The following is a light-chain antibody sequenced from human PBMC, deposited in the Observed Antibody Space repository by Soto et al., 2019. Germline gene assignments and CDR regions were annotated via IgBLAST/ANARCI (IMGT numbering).Light chain of an antibody. Sequence: QSVLTQPPSVSGAPGERVTISCTGSSSDIGAGYRVRWYQQVPGTATKPLIYDNTNRPSGVSVRFSGSKSGTSASLAISGLQAEDEADYYCQSFDKYLSAVVFGGGTKLTVL. CDR1: SSDIGAGYR. J-gene: IGLJ2*01. CDR3: QSFDKYLSAVV. V-gene: IGLV1-40*01. CDR2: DNT.